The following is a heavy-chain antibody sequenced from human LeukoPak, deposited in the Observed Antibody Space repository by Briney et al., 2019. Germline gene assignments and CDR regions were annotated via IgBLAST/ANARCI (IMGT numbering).Heavy chain of an antibody. J-gene: IGHJ3*02. V-gene: IGHV3-21*01. CDR2: ISSSSSYI. CDR3: ARDAHSSGWLTDAFDI. Sequence: GGSLRLSCAASGFTFSSYSMNWVRQAPGKGLEWVSSISSSSSYIYYADSVKGRFTISRDNAKNSLYLQMNSLRAEDTAVYYCARDAHSSGWLTDAFDIWSQGTMVTVSS. D-gene: IGHD6-19*01. CDR1: GFTFSSYS.